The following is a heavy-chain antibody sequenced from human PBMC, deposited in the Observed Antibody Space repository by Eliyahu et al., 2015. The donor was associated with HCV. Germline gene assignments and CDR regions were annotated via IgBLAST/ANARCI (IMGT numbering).Heavy chain of an antibody. Sequence: EVQLVESGGGLVKPGGSLRLSCAASGFXFSNAWMSWVRQAPGKGLEWVGRIKSKTDGGTTDYAAPVKGRFTISRDDSKNTLYLQMNSLKTEDTAVYYCTTGRWNYPYYFDYWGQGTLVTVSS. CDR1: GFXFSNAW. V-gene: IGHV3-15*01. CDR3: TTGRWNYPYYFDY. D-gene: IGHD1-7*01. J-gene: IGHJ4*02. CDR2: IKSKTDGGTT.